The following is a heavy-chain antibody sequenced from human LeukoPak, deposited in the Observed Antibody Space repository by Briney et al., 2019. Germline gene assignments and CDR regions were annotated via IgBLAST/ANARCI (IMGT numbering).Heavy chain of an antibody. J-gene: IGHJ4*02. CDR3: TKGGYYVETAFDY. V-gene: IGHV3-74*01. CDR1: GFTFSSYW. Sequence: GGSLRLSCAASGFTFSSYWMHWVRQAPGKGRVWVSRINSDGSSTSYADSVKGRFTISRDNAKNTLYLQMNSLRAEDTAVYYCTKGGYYVETAFDYWGQGTLVTVSS. CDR2: INSDGSST. D-gene: IGHD1-26*01.